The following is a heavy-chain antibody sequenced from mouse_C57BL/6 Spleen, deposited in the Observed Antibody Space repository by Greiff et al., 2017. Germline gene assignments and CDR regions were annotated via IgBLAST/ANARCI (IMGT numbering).Heavy chain of an antibody. J-gene: IGHJ3*01. CDR1: GYTFTSYW. D-gene: IGHD3-2*02. CDR3: AREGAAQSSFAY. CDR2: IDPSDSET. Sequence: QVQLQQPGAELVRPGSSVKLSCKASGYTFTSYWMHWVKQRPIQGLEWIGNIDPSDSETHYNQKFKDKATLTVAKSSSSAYMQLSSLTSEDSAVYYCAREGAAQSSFAYWGQGTLVTVSA. V-gene: IGHV1-52*01.